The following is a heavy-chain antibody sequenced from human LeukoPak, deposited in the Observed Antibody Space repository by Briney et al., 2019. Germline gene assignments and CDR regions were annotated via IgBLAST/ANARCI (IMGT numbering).Heavy chain of an antibody. CDR3: ARLSTASYYFDY. D-gene: IGHD5/OR15-5a*01. V-gene: IGHV3-72*01. CDR1: GFTVSDVY. CDR2: TRNKANSYTT. J-gene: IGHJ4*02. Sequence: GGSLRLSCAASGFTVSDVYMNWVRQAPGKGLEWVGRTRNKANSYTTEYAASVKGRFTISRDDSKNSLYLQMNSLKTEDTAVYYCARLSTASYYFDYWGQGALVTVSS.